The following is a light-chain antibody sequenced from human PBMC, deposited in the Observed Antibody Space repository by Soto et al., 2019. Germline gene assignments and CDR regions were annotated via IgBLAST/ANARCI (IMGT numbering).Light chain of an antibody. CDR1: KRVSSSY. CDR2: GAS. V-gene: IGKV3-20*01. Sequence: EIVLTQSPGTLSVSPGERATLSCRASKRVSSSYLAWYQQKRGQAHRLLIYGASSRATGIPDRFSGSGSGTDFPLTIRRLEPEDFAVYYCQESPRTFGQGTKVDIK. CDR3: QESPRT. J-gene: IGKJ1*01.